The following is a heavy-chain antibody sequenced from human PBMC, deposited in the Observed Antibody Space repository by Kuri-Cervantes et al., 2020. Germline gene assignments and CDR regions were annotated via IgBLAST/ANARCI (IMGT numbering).Heavy chain of an antibody. CDR1: GFTFSSYG. CDR3: ATAPLSGTTLSLFDY. D-gene: IGHD1-7*01. Sequence: GESLKISCAASGFTFSSYGMHWVRQAPGKGLEWVAVISYDGSNKYYADSVKGRFAISRDNSKNTLYLQMNSLRAEDTAVYYCATAPLSGTTLSLFDYWGQGTLGT. CDR2: ISYDGSNK. J-gene: IGHJ4*02. V-gene: IGHV3-30*03.